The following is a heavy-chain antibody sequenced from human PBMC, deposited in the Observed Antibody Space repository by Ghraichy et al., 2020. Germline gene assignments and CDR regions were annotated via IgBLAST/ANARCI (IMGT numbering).Heavy chain of an antibody. Sequence: ASGKVSCKASGYTFINYAINWVRQAPGQGLEWMGWISAYNGNTHYGQKLQGRTTMTTATSTSTAYMELRSLSSDDTAVYYCARGDYYSSGAYSLVDQIYYGMDVWGQGTTLTVSS. CDR1: GYTFINYA. V-gene: IGHV1-18*04. D-gene: IGHD3-22*01. CDR3: ARGDYYSSGAYSLVDQIYYGMDV. J-gene: IGHJ6*02. CDR2: ISAYNGNT.